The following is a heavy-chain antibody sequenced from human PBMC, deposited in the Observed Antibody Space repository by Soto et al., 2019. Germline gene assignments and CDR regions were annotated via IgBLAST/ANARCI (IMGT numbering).Heavy chain of an antibody. CDR1: GYTFTSYG. V-gene: IGHV1-18*01. CDR2: ISAYNGNT. Sequence: VASAKASCKASGYTFTSYGISWLRQSPGQGLEWMGWISAYNGNTNYAQKLQGRVTMTTDTSTSTAYMELRSLRSDDTAVYYCARVKGSGYHNWFDPWGQGTLVTVSS. D-gene: IGHD3-22*01. CDR3: ARVKGSGYHNWFDP. J-gene: IGHJ5*02.